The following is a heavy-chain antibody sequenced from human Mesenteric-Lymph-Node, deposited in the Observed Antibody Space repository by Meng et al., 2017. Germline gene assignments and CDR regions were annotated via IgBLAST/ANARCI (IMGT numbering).Heavy chain of an antibody. Sequence: ASVKVSCKASGGTFSSYAISWVRQAPGQGLEWMGWISAYNGNTNYAQKLQGRVTMTTDTSTSTAYMELRSLRSDDTAVYYCARVNLIAVAGNGGFDYGGQGTLVTVCS. CDR1: GGTFSSYA. CDR3: ARVNLIAVAGNGGFDY. CDR2: ISAYNGNT. V-gene: IGHV1-18*01. D-gene: IGHD6-19*01. J-gene: IGHJ4*02.